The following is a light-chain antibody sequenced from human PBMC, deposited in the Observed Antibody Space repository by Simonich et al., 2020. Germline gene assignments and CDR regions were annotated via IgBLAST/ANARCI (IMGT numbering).Light chain of an antibody. J-gene: IGLJ3*02. CDR3: CSYAGSSTFNWV. CDR2: EGS. Sequence: QSALTQPASVSGSPGQSITISCTGTSRDVGSYNLVSWYQQHPGKAPKRMIYEGSKRPSGVSNRFSGSKSGNTASLTISGLQAEDEADYYCCSYAGSSTFNWVFGGGTKLTVL. CDR1: SRDVGSYNL. V-gene: IGLV2-23*03.